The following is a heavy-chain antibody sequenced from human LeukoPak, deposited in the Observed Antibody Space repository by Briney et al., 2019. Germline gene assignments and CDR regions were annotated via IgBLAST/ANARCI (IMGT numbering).Heavy chain of an antibody. D-gene: IGHD2/OR15-2a*01. V-gene: IGHV3-21*01. Sequence: SGGSLRLSCAPSRFTFSSYSMNCVRQAPGKGLEWVSSISSISSHISYSESVKGRFTISRENAKNSLYLQMNSLRAEDTAVYYCAILGDAFDIWGQGTMVTVSS. CDR3: AILGDAFDI. J-gene: IGHJ3*02. CDR1: RFTFSSYS. CDR2: ISSISSHI.